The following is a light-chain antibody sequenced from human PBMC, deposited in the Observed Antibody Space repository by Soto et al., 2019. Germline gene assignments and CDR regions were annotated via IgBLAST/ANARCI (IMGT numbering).Light chain of an antibody. J-gene: IGKJ2*01. CDR2: DTS. V-gene: IGKV3-20*01. Sequence: EIVLTQSPGTLSLSPGERATLSCRASQTVTATYVAWFQQIPGQAPRLLIYDTSTRHTGIPDRFSGSGSGTHFTLTISRLEPEDSAVYYCQQYDRSPYTFGQGTKLEIK. CDR1: QTVTATY. CDR3: QQYDRSPYT.